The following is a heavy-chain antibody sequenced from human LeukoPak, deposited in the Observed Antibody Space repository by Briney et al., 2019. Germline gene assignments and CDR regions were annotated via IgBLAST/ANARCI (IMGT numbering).Heavy chain of an antibody. Sequence: MASETLSLTCTVAGGSISSYYWSWIRQPPGKGLEWIGEINHSGSTNYNPSLKSRVTISVDTSKNQFSLKLSSVTAADTAVYYCLGGRWFDAFDIWGQGTMVTVSS. D-gene: IGHD4-23*01. CDR3: LGGRWFDAFDI. J-gene: IGHJ3*02. CDR2: INHSGST. V-gene: IGHV4-34*01. CDR1: GGSISSYY.